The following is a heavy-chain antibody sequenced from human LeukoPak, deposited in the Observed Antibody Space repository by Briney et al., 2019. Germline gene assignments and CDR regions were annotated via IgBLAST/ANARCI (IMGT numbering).Heavy chain of an antibody. Sequence: GESLKISCKGSGYTFTGYYMHWVRQAPGQGLEWMGWINPNSGGTNYAQKFQGRVTMTRDTSISTAYMELSRLRSDDTAVYYCARDLPNYDSSELGHWGQGTLVTVSS. D-gene: IGHD3-22*01. J-gene: IGHJ5*02. CDR1: GYTFTGYY. CDR3: ARDLPNYDSSELGH. V-gene: IGHV1-2*02. CDR2: INPNSGGT.